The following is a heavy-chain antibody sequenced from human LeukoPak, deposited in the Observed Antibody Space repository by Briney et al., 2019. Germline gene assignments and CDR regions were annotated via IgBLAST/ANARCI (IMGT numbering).Heavy chain of an antibody. V-gene: IGHV1-69*04. D-gene: IGHD2-15*01. J-gene: IGHJ6*03. CDR1: GGTFSSYA. Sequence: SVKVSCKASGGTFSSYAISWVRQAPGQGLEWMGRIIPILGTANYAQKFQGRVSMTRDTSTSTVYMELSSLRSEDTAVYYCARDVGVAVYYMDVWGKGTTVTVSS. CDR2: IIPILGTA. CDR3: ARDVGVAVYYMDV.